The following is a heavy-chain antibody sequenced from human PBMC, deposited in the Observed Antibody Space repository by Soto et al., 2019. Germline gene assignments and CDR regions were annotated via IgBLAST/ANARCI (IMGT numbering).Heavy chain of an antibody. CDR1: GFTFSSYW. Sequence: GGSLRLSCAASGFTFSSYWMSWVRQAPGKGLEWVANIKEDGSEKYCVDSVKGRFTISRDNAKNSLYLQMNSLRAEDTAVYYCARDILTGYYSDYWGQGSLVTVSS. CDR2: IKEDGSEK. D-gene: IGHD3-9*01. J-gene: IGHJ4*02. CDR3: ARDILTGYYSDY. V-gene: IGHV3-7*05.